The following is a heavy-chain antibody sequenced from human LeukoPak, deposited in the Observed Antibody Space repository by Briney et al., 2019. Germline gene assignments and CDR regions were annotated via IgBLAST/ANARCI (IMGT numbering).Heavy chain of an antibody. D-gene: IGHD2-2*01. CDR2: IYYSGST. CDR1: GGSISSSSYY. V-gene: IGHV4-39*01. Sequence: SETLSLTCTVSGGSISSSSYYWGWIRQPPGKGLEWIGSIYYSGSTYYNPSLKSRVTISVDTSKNQLSLKLSSVTAADTAVYYCARRRIVVVPAASNWFDPWGQGTLVTVSS. CDR3: ARRRIVVVPAASNWFDP. J-gene: IGHJ5*02.